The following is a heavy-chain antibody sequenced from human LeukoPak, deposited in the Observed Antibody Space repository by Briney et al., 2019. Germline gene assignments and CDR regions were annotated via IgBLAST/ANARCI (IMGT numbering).Heavy chain of an antibody. CDR2: IRYDGSNK. V-gene: IGHV3-30*02. CDR1: GFTFSSYG. D-gene: IGHD3-3*01. J-gene: IGHJ4*02. CDR3: AKTYDFWSGYSNYFDY. Sequence: PGGSLRLSCAASGFTFSSYGMHWVRQAPGKGLEWVAFIRYDGSNKYYADSMKGRFTISRDNSKNTLYLQMNSLRAEDTAVYYCAKTYDFWSGYSNYFDYWGQGTLVTVSS.